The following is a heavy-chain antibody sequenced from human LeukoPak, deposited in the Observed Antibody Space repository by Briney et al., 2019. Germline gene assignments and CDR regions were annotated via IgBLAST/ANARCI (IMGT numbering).Heavy chain of an antibody. D-gene: IGHD7-27*01. J-gene: IGHJ4*02. CDR3: ARDLAWGGY. V-gene: IGHV3-21*01. CDR2: ITSSSSSM. Sequence: GGSLRLSCAASGFTFSSYSMNWVRQAPGKGLEWVSSITSSSSSMYSADSVKGRLTISRDNAKNSLYLQMNSLRAEDTAVYYCARDLAWGGYWGQGTLVTVSS. CDR1: GFTFSSYS.